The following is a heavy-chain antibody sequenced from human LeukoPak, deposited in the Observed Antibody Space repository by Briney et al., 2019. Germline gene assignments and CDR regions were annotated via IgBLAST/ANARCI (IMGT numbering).Heavy chain of an antibody. Sequence: GGSLRLSCAASGFTFNRDWTAWVRQAPGKGLEWVANIKEDGSERNYVDSVKGRFTISRDNAVNSVYLQMNDLRAEDTGVYYCATKEPSTSGWSYWGQGTLVTVSS. D-gene: IGHD6-19*01. CDR3: ATKEPSTSGWSY. CDR1: GFTFNRDW. V-gene: IGHV3-7*01. CDR2: IKEDGSER. J-gene: IGHJ4*02.